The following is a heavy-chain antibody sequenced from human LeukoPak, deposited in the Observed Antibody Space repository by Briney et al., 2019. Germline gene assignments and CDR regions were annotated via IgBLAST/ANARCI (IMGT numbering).Heavy chain of an antibody. CDR3: AGGDVVVTAIHDAFDI. D-gene: IGHD2-21*02. CDR1: GFTFGNHW. Sequence: GGPLRLSCAASGFTFGNHWMSWVRQAPGKGLEWVAHINLDGSEKYYVDSVKGRFTISRDNAKNSLYLQMNSLRADDTALYYCAGGDVVVTAIHDAFDIWGQGTMVTVSS. J-gene: IGHJ3*02. V-gene: IGHV3-7*04. CDR2: INLDGSEK.